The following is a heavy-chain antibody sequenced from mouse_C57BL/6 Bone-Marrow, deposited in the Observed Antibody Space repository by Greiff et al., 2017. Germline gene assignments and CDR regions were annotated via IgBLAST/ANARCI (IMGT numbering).Heavy chain of an antibody. CDR1: GYTFTDYY. CDR3: AGEDYQAFFDV. J-gene: IGHJ1*03. Sequence: EVKVVESGPVLVKPGASVKMSCKASGYTFTDYYMHWVKQSHGKSLEWIGVINPYNGGTSYNQKFKGKATLTVDTSSSAAYMELNSLTSEDSAFYYCAGEDYQAFFDVWGTGTTVTVSS. CDR2: INPYNGGT. D-gene: IGHD2-4*01. V-gene: IGHV1-19*01.